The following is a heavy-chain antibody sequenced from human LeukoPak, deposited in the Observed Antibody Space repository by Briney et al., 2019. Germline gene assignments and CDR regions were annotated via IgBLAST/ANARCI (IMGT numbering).Heavy chain of an antibody. V-gene: IGHV3-30*15. CDR3: VREQPGDGWSGFDY. Sequence: QAGGSLRLSCAASGFTFWSYAMHWVRQAPGKGREWVEVISDDGSRQHYADFLEGRFTISRDNSKNTVSLQMSSLTSEDTAVYFCVREQPGDGWSGFDYWGQGTLVTVSS. CDR1: GFTFWSYA. J-gene: IGHJ4*02. D-gene: IGHD6-19*01. CDR2: ISDDGSRQ.